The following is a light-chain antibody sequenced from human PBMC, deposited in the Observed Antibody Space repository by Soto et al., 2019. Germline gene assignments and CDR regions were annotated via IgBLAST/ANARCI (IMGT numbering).Light chain of an antibody. Sequence: EIVLTQSPATLSLSPGERATLACRASQSVSTYLAWYQQKPGQAPRLLIHDASNRATDIPARFSGSGSGTDFTLTISSLEPEDFAVYYCQHRSTWPWTFGQGTKVAIK. CDR2: DAS. V-gene: IGKV3-11*01. CDR3: QHRSTWPWT. CDR1: QSVSTY. J-gene: IGKJ1*01.